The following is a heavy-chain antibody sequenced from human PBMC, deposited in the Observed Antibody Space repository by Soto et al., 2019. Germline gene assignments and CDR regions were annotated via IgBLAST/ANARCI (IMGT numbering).Heavy chain of an antibody. V-gene: IGHV3-11*01. D-gene: IGHD4-4*01. CDR2: ISSSGSTI. Sequence: GGSLRLSCAAPGFTFSDYYMSWIRQAPGKGLEWVSYISSSGSTIYYADSVKGRFTISRDNAKNSLYLQMNSLRAEDTAVYYCARWDYSNYEGYGMDVWGQGTTVTVSS. CDR3: ARWDYSNYEGYGMDV. CDR1: GFTFSDYY. J-gene: IGHJ6*02.